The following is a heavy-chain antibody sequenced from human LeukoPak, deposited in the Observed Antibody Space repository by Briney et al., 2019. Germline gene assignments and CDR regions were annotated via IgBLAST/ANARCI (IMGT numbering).Heavy chain of an antibody. CDR3: ATAPETLAVAGSYFQH. J-gene: IGHJ1*01. CDR2: FDPEDGET. Sequence: ASVKVSCKVSGYTLTELSMHWVRQAPGKGLEWMEGFDPEDGETIYAQKFQGRVTMTEDTSTDTAYMELSSLRSEDTAVYYCATAPETLAVAGSYFQHWGQGTLVTVSS. CDR1: GYTLTELS. D-gene: IGHD6-19*01. V-gene: IGHV1-24*01.